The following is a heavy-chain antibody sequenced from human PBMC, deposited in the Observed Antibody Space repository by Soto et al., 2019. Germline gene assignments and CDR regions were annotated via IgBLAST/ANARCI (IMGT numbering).Heavy chain of an antibody. Sequence: GGSLRLSCEASGFTFGDYAMSWFRQAPGKGLEWVGFIRSKTNGGTTQYAASVQGRFTISRDDSRSIAYLQMNSLKSEDTAVYYCTKDYRDNDYLLSWGQGTRVTVAS. CDR2: IRSKTNGGTT. CDR3: TKDYRDNDYLLS. CDR1: GFTFGDYA. J-gene: IGHJ4*02. V-gene: IGHV3-49*03. D-gene: IGHD5-12*01.